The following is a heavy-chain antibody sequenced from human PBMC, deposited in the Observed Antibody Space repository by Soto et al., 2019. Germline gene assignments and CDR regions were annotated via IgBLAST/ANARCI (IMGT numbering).Heavy chain of an antibody. J-gene: IGHJ3*02. CDR1: GYSFTIYW. Sequence: GESLKSSCKGSGYSFTIYWIGWVRQMPGKGLEWMGIIYPGDSDTRYSPSFQGQVTISADKSISTAYLQWSSLKASDTAMYYCARLRNAAVADNDAFDIWGQGTMVTVSS. CDR3: ARLRNAAVADNDAFDI. CDR2: IYPGDSDT. D-gene: IGHD6-19*01. V-gene: IGHV5-51*01.